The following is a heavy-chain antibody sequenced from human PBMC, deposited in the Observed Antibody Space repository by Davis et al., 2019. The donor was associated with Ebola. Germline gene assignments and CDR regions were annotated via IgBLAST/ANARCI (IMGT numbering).Heavy chain of an antibody. CDR3: ARSEYYYDSSGYYYVEYFQH. V-gene: IGHV4-61*05. Sequence: SETLSLTCVVSGGSIISSSSYWGWIRQPPGKGLEWIGYIYYSGSTNYNPSLKSRVTISVDTSKNQFSLKLSSVTAADTAVYYCARSEYYYDSSGYYYVEYFQHWGQGTLVTVSS. CDR2: IYYSGST. CDR1: GGSIISSSSY. D-gene: IGHD3-22*01. J-gene: IGHJ1*01.